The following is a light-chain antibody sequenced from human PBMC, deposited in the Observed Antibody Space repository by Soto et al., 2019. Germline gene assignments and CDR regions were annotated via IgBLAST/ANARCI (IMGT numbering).Light chain of an antibody. CDR3: QQYGSSGT. CDR1: QSARSS. Sequence: EIVLTQSPGTLSLSLGERATLSCRVSQSARSSLAWSQQTPGQAPRVLIYGASNRATGIPDRFSGSGSGKDFTLTISRLEPEDFAVYYCQQYGSSGTFGQGTQVDI. V-gene: IGKV3-20*01. CDR2: GAS. J-gene: IGKJ1*01.